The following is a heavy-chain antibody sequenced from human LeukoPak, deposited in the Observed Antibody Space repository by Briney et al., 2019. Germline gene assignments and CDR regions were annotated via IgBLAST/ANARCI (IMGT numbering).Heavy chain of an antibody. V-gene: IGHV4-39*01. CDR3: ARQQLAQRAFDI. Sequence: PSETLSLTCTVSGGSISSYYWGWIRQPPGKGLEWIGSIYFSGTTYYNPSLKSRVTISVDTSKNQFSLKLSSVAAADTAVYYCARQQLAQRAFDIWGQGTMVTVSS. CDR1: GGSISSYY. J-gene: IGHJ3*02. CDR2: IYFSGTT. D-gene: IGHD6-13*01.